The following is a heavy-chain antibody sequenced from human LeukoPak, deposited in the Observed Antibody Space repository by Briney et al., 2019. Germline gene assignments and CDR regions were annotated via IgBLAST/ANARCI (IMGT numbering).Heavy chain of an antibody. Sequence: GGSLRLSCAAPGFIFSSYNMNWVRQAPGKGLEWVSGIHWNGGTTGYVDSVKGRFTISRDNAKNSLYLQMNSLRAEDTAFYYCARATAVAGRYFYYMDVWGKGTTVTVSS. CDR3: ARATAVAGRYFYYMDV. D-gene: IGHD6-19*01. CDR1: GFIFSSYN. J-gene: IGHJ6*03. V-gene: IGHV3-20*04. CDR2: IHWNGGTT.